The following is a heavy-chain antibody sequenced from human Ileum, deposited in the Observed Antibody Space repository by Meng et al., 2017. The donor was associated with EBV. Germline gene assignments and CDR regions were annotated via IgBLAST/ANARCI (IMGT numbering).Heavy chain of an antibody. D-gene: IGHD6-19*01. CDR2: ISTNTGNP. CDR1: GYTFTRYP. J-gene: IGHJ4*02. V-gene: IGHV7-4-1*02. CDR3: GTLKYTSGFYGPAY. Sequence: QVQLVQSGSELKKPGASVKVSCKASGYTFTRYPMNWVRQAPGQGLEWMGWISTNTGNPTYAQGFTGRLVFSADTSVSTAYLQISSLKAEDTAVYYCGTLKYTSGFYGPAYWGQGALVTVSS.